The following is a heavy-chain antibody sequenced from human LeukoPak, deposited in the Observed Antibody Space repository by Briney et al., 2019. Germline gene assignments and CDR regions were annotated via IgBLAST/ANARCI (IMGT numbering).Heavy chain of an antibody. D-gene: IGHD1-26*01. CDR2: IYTSGST. CDR3: ARHGRFFDSLSTIDV. CDR1: GGSINSYY. J-gene: IGHJ3*01. V-gene: IGHV4-4*09. Sequence: SETLSLACSVSGGSINSYYLSWIRQPPGEGLEWIGYIYTSGSTNYNPSLKSRVTISIDTSKNQFSLRLSSVTAADTAVYYCARHGRFFDSLSTIDVWGQGTLVTVSS.